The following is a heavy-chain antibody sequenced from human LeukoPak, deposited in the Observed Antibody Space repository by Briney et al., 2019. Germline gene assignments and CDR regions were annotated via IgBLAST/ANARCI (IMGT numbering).Heavy chain of an antibody. V-gene: IGHV1-69*04. D-gene: IGHD2-2*01. CDR2: IIPILGIA. Sequence: SVKVSCKASGGTFSSYAISWVRQAPGQGPEWMGRIIPILGIANYAQKFQGRVTITADKSTSTAYMELSSLRSEDTAVYYCAREGSVVPAATTFDYWGQGTLVTVSS. J-gene: IGHJ4*02. CDR1: GGTFSSYA. CDR3: AREGSVVPAATTFDY.